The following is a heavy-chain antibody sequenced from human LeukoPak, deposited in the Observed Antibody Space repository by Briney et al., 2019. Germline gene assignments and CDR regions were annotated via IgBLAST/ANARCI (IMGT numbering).Heavy chain of an antibody. Sequence: PSETLSLTCTVSGGSISSSSYYWGWIRQPPGKGLEWIGSIYYSGSTYYNPSLKSRVTISVDTSKNQFSLKLSSVTAADTAVYYCARFSSWPPFDYWGQGTLVTVSS. V-gene: IGHV4-39*07. CDR1: GGSISSSSYY. CDR3: ARFSSWPPFDY. J-gene: IGHJ4*02. CDR2: IYYSGST. D-gene: IGHD6-13*01.